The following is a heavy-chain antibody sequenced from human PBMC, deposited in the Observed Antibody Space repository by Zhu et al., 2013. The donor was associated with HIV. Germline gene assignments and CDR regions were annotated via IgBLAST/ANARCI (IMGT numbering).Heavy chain of an antibody. J-gene: IGHJ6*02. V-gene: IGHV3-23*01. CDR1: GFTFSSYA. CDR3: AKDSADSSGWMLPYYYYYGMGV. Sequence: EVQLLESGGGLVQPGGSLRLSCAASGFTFSSYAMSWVRQAPGKGLEWVSAISGSGGSTYYADSVKGRFTISRDNSKNTLYLQMNSLRAEDTAVYYCAKDSADSSGWMLPYYYYYGMGVWGQGTTVTVSS. D-gene: IGHD6-19*01. CDR2: ISGSGGST.